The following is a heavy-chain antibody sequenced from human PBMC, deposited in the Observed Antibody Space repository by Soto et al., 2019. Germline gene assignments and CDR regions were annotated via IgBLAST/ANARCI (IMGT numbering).Heavy chain of an antibody. J-gene: IGHJ6*02. CDR1: GYIFTLYW. CDR3: ARQSPTPGYYYFSYGMDV. Sequence: PGEFLRIRCRISGYIFTLYWIGWVRQMPGKGLEWMGIIYPGDSDTRYSPSFQGQVTISADKSISTASLQWSSLKASDTAVYYCARQSPTPGYYYFSYGMDVWGQGTTVTVSS. CDR2: IYPGDSDT. D-gene: IGHD4-17*01. V-gene: IGHV5-51*01.